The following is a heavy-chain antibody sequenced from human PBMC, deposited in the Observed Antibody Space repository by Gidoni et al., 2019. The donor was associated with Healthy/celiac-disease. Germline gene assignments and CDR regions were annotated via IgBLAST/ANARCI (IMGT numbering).Heavy chain of an antibody. V-gene: IGHV1-69*06. D-gene: IGHD2-2*01. CDR2: IIPIFGTA. Sequence: VQLVQSGAEVKKRGSSVKVCCKASGGTFSSYAISGVRQAPGQRLEWMGGIIPIFGTANYAQQFQGRVTITAYKSTSTAYMELSSLRSEDTAVYYCARDLRGIVVVPGDYYYMDVWGKGTTVTVSS. J-gene: IGHJ6*03. CDR3: ARDLRGIVVVPGDYYYMDV. CDR1: GGTFSSYA.